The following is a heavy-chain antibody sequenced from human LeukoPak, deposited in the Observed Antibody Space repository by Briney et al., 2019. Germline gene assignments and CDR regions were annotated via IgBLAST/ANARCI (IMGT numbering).Heavy chain of an antibody. Sequence: PSGTLSLTCAVSGGSISSSNWWSWVRQPPGKGLEWIGEINHSGSTNYNPSLKSRVTISVDTSKNQFSLKLSSVTAADTAVYYCARGPMVRGVITPGPHYYYGMDVWGQGTTVTVSS. J-gene: IGHJ6*02. CDR1: GGSISSSNW. D-gene: IGHD3-10*01. CDR2: INHSGST. CDR3: ARGPMVRGVITPGPHYYYGMDV. V-gene: IGHV4-4*02.